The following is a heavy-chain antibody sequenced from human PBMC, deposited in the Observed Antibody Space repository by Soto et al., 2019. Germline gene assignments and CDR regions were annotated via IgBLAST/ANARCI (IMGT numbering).Heavy chain of an antibody. CDR2: IFWNADK. Sequence: QITLKASGPTPVKPTQTLTLTCTFSGISLSASGVGAACIRQPPGKALQRLALIFWNADKFDTSSLRTRLTITKDTSKNQEILTLTDMDPEAAATYYGAHRVIGPAAPHLDSWGPGTLVSVSS. V-gene: IGHV2-5*01. J-gene: IGHJ4*02. CDR1: GISLSASGVG. D-gene: IGHD6-6*01. CDR3: AHRVIGPAAPHLDS.